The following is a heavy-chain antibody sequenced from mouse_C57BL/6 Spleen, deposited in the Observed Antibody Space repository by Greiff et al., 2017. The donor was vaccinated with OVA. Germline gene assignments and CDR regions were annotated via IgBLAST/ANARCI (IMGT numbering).Heavy chain of an antibody. CDR3: ANYGSSTYYFDY. Sequence: QVQLQQPGAELVRPGTSVKMSCKASGYTFTSYWMHWVKQRPGQGLEWIGVIDPSDSYTNYNQKFKGKATLTVDTSSSTAYMQLSSLTSADSAVYYCANYGSSTYYFDYWGQGTTLTVSS. CDR1: GYTFTSYW. J-gene: IGHJ2*01. V-gene: IGHV1-59*01. D-gene: IGHD1-1*01. CDR2: IDPSDSYT.